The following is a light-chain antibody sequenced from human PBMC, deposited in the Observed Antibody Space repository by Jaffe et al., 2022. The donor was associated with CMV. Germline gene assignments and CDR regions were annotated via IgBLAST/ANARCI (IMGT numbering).Light chain of an antibody. V-gene: IGKV4-1*01. Sequence: DIVMTQSPDSLAVSLGERATFNCRSSQSFSYSSNNKDPVAWHQQKPGQPPKLLIYWASTRQSGVSDRFSGSGSGTDFTLTISNLQAEDVAVYFCQQYYSTPHTFGQGTKLEIK. J-gene: IGKJ2*01. CDR1: QSFSYSSNNKDP. CDR3: QQYYSTPHT. CDR2: WAS.